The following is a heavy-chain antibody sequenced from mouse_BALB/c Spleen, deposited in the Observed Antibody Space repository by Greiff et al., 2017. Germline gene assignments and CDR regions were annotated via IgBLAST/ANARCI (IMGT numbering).Heavy chain of an antibody. Sequence: EVQLQESGPGLVKPSQSLSLTCTVTGYSITSDYAWNWIRQFPGNKLEWMGYISYSGSTSYNPSLKSRISITRDTSKNQFFLQLNSVTTEDTATYYCAEGRLYAMDYWGQGTSVTVSS. CDR1: GYSITSDYA. J-gene: IGHJ4*01. CDR2: ISYSGST. V-gene: IGHV3-2*02. D-gene: IGHD2-2*01. CDR3: AEGRLYAMDY.